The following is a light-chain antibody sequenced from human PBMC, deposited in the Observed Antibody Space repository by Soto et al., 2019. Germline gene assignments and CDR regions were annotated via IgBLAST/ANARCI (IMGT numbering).Light chain of an antibody. J-gene: IGKJ4*01. Sequence: EIVLTQSPASLSLSPGERATLSCRASQSVSSHLAWFQQRPGQAPRLLISGASNRATGIPARFGGSGSGTNFTLTISSLEPDDFAVYYCQQRSNWPPVLTFGGGTKVEIK. CDR1: QSVSSH. CDR2: GAS. V-gene: IGKV3-11*01. CDR3: QQRSNWPPVLT.